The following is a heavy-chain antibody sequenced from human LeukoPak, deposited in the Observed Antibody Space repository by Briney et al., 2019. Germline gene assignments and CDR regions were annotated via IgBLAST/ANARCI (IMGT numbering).Heavy chain of an antibody. V-gene: IGHV3-23*01. Sequence: GGSLRLSCAASGFTFSSNSMTWVRQTPGKGLEWVSGISGSGASTFYADSVKGRFTISRDNYRNTLYLQMSSLRPEDTAVYYCTKWSGFGDDWGQGTLVTVSS. J-gene: IGHJ4*02. CDR3: TKWSGFGDD. D-gene: IGHD3-10*01. CDR1: GFTFSSNS. CDR2: ISGSGAST.